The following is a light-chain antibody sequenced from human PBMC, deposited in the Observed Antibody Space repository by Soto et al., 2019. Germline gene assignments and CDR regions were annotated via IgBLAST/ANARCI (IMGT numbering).Light chain of an antibody. CDR1: SSDVGGYNY. V-gene: IGLV2-14*01. J-gene: IGLJ3*02. Sequence: QSALTQPASVSGSPGQLITISCTGTSSDVGGYNYVSWYQQHPGKAPKLMIYDVSNRPSGVSNRFSGSKSGNTASLTISGLQAEDEADYYCSSYTSSSTQFGGGTKLTVL. CDR3: SSYTSSSTQ. CDR2: DVS.